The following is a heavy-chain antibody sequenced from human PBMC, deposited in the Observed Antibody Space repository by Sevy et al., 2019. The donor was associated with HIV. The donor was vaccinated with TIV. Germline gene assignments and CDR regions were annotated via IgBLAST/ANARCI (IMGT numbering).Heavy chain of an antibody. D-gene: IGHD3-10*01. CDR1: GFTFSIYS. V-gene: IGHV3-21*01. Sequence: GGSLRLSCAASGFTFSIYSMNWVRQAPGKGLEWVSSSSSSNYIYYADSVKGRFTISRDNAKNSLYLQMNSLRAEDTAVYYCVRDGGRITMVQGVLAYYHGMDVWGQGTTVTVSS. CDR3: VRDGGRITMVQGVLAYYHGMDV. CDR2: SSSSNYI. J-gene: IGHJ6*02.